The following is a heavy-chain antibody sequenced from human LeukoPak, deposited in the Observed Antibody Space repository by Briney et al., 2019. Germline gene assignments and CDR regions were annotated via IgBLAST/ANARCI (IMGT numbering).Heavy chain of an antibody. CDR1: GYTFTGYY. CDR2: INPSGSST. CDR3: AREAPRSPEDYYYDSSGYYNAFDI. D-gene: IGHD3-22*01. V-gene: IGHV1-46*01. Sequence: ASVKVSCKASGYTFTGYYMHWVRQAPGQGLEWMGLINPSGSSTLYAQKFQGRVTMTRDMSTTTDYMELSSLRSEDTAVYYCAREAPRSPEDYYYDSSGYYNAFDIWGQGTMVTVSS. J-gene: IGHJ3*02.